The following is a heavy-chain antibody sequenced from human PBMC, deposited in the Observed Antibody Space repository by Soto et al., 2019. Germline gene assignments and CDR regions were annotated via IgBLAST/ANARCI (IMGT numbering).Heavy chain of an antibody. CDR3: AREEGAAFYYDCMDV. CDR2: INSDGRST. J-gene: IGHJ6*02. CDR1: GFTFSSYW. Sequence: EVQLVESGGGLVQPGGSLRLSCAASGFTFSSYWMHWVRQAPGKGLLWVSRINSDGRSTSYADSVKGRFTISRDNAKNTLYLHMTSLRAEDTAVYYCAREEGAAFYYDCMDVWGQVTTVTVSS. V-gene: IGHV3-74*01.